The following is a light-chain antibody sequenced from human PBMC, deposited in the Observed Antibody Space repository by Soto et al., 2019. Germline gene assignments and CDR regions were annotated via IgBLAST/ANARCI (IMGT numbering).Light chain of an antibody. Sequence: EIVITQSPATLSVSPGEGATLSCKASQNVYNNLAWYQQRPGQPPRLLIYDASTRATGISARFSGSGYGTEFTLTISSLQSEDFAVYFCQQCINWPLTFGGGTKVEIK. J-gene: IGKJ4*01. CDR2: DAS. V-gene: IGKV3-15*01. CDR1: QNVYNN. CDR3: QQCINWPLT.